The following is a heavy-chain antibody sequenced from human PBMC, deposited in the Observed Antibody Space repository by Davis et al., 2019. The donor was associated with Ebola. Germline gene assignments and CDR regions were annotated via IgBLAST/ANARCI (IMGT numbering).Heavy chain of an antibody. CDR2: VDIDGSRT. J-gene: IGHJ4*02. Sequence: HTGGSLRLSCAASGFTFTTYWLHWVRQVPGKGLVWVSRVDIDGSRTSYADSVKGRFTISRDNAKNTLYLQMNSLRAEDTAVYACAKLEDFGYWGQGTLVTVSS. CDR1: GFTFTTYW. CDR3: AKLEDFGY. D-gene: IGHD3-3*01. V-gene: IGHV3-74*01.